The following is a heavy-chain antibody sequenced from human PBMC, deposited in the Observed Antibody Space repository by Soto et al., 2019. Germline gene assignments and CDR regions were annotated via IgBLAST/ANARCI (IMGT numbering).Heavy chain of an antibody. D-gene: IGHD2-21*02. CDR1: GYTFTSYG. CDR3: AREGDVPYYYYGMDV. J-gene: IGHJ6*02. Sequence: QVNPVQSGAEVKKPGASVKVSCKTSGYTFTSYGISWVRQAPGQGLEWLGWISGYDGRTNLAQKVQDRVTMTTDTSTSTVYMELRSLRSDDTAVYYCAREGDVPYYYYGMDVWGQGTTVTVSS. V-gene: IGHV1-18*01. CDR2: ISGYDGRT.